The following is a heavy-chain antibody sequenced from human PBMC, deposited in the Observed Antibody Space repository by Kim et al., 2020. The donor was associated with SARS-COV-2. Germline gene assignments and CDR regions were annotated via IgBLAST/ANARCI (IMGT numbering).Heavy chain of an antibody. D-gene: IGHD2-2*01. V-gene: IGHV4-34*01. CDR3: ASTGRVGSSTYQLLRRYWFDP. J-gene: IGHJ5*02. Sequence: SETLSLTCAVYGGSFSGYYWSWIRQPPGKGLEWIGEINHSGSTNYNPSLKSRVTISVDTSKNQFSLKLSSVTAADTAVYYCASTGRVGSSTYQLLRRYWFDPWGQGTLVTVAS. CDR1: GGSFSGYY. CDR2: INHSGST.